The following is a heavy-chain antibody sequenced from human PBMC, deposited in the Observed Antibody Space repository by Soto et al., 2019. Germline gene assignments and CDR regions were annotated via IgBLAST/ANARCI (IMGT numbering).Heavy chain of an antibody. CDR1: GYTFTSYY. CDR2: INPDGGGT. CDR3: AVGGNYFSMDV. V-gene: IGHV1-46*01. J-gene: IGHJ6*02. Sequence: QVQLVQSGAEVKKPGASVKVSCKASGYTFTSYYMHWVRLAPGQGLEWMGIINPDGGGTSYAQQFQGRVIMTRDTSTSTVYMEMSSLRSEDTAVYYCAVGGNYFSMDVWGQGTTVTVSS.